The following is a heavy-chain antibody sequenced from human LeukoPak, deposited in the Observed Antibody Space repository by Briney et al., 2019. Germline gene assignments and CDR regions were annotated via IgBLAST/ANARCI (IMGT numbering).Heavy chain of an antibody. J-gene: IGHJ4*02. V-gene: IGHV3-7*01. CDR1: GFTFSSYW. CDR3: ARGRIRWLRSLSYYFDY. Sequence: PGGSLRLSCAASGFTFSSYWMSWVRQAPGKGLEWVANIKQDGSEKYYVDSVKGRFTISRDNAKNSLYLQMNSLRAEDTAVYYCARGRIRWLRSLSYYFDYWGQGTLVTVSS. D-gene: IGHD5-12*01. CDR2: IKQDGSEK.